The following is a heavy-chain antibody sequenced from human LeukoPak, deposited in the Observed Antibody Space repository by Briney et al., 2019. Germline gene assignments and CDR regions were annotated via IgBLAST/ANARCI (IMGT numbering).Heavy chain of an antibody. Sequence: PSETLSLTCTVSGGSISSYYWSWIRQPPGKGLEWIGEINHSGSTNYNPSLKSRVTISVDTSKNQFSLKLCSVTAADTAVYYCARGRSYYDFWSGYTPYNWFDPWGQGTLVTVSS. D-gene: IGHD3-3*01. J-gene: IGHJ5*02. CDR3: ARGRSYYDFWSGYTPYNWFDP. CDR1: GGSISSYY. CDR2: INHSGST. V-gene: IGHV4-34*01.